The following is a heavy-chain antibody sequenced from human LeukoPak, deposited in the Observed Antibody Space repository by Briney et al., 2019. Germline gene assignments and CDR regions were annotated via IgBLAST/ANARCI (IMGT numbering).Heavy chain of an antibody. V-gene: IGHV1-2*02. Sequence: GASVKVSCKASGYTFTGYYMHWVRQAPGQGLEWMGWINPNSGGTNNAQKFQGRVTMTRDTSISTAYMELSRLRSDDTAVYYCARGRDILTGYYKVPEFDYWGQGTLVTVSS. CDR2: INPNSGGT. CDR3: ARGRDILTGYYKVPEFDY. D-gene: IGHD3-9*01. J-gene: IGHJ4*02. CDR1: GYTFTGYY.